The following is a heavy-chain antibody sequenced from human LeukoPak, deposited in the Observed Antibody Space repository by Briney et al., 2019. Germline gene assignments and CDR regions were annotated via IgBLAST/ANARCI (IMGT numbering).Heavy chain of an antibody. V-gene: IGHV3-30-3*01. Sequence: QSGGSLRLSCAASGFTFSGYPIHWVRQAPGKGLEWVAVISYDGSNKYYGDSVKGRFTISRDNSKNTLYLQMNSLRAEDTAVYYCARDWGVVAARYLDYWGQGILVTVSS. CDR1: GFTFSGYP. CDR2: ISYDGSNK. CDR3: ARDWGVVAARYLDY. J-gene: IGHJ4*02. D-gene: IGHD2-15*01.